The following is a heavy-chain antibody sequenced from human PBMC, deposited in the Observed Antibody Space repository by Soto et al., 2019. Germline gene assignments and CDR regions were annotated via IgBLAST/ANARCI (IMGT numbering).Heavy chain of an antibody. CDR1: GGTFSSYA. Sequence: SVKVSCKASGGTFSSYAFSWVRQAPGQGLEWMGGIIPIFGRANYAQRFQGRVTITADESTSTAYMELSSLRSEDTAVYYCARSTLAARTPGYYYGMDVWGQGTTVTVSS. CDR2: IIPIFGRA. J-gene: IGHJ6*02. CDR3: ARSTLAARTPGYYYGMDV. D-gene: IGHD6-6*01. V-gene: IGHV1-69*13.